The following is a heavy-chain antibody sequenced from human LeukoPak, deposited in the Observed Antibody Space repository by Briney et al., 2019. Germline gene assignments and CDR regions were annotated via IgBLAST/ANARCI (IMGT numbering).Heavy chain of an antibody. CDR3: ARDSYCSSTSCPPSYYMDV. J-gene: IGHJ6*03. V-gene: IGHV1-69*13. CDR2: IIPIFGTA. D-gene: IGHD2-2*01. Sequence: SVKVSCKASGYTFSGYYMHWVRQAPGQGLEWMGGIIPIFGTANYAQKFQGRVTITADESTSTAYMELSSLRSEDTAVYYCARDSYCSSTSCPPSYYMDVWGKGTTVTISS. CDR1: GYTFSGYY.